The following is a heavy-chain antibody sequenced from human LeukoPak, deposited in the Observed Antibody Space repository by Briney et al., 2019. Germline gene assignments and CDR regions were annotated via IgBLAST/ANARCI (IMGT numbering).Heavy chain of an antibody. J-gene: IGHJ4*02. CDR2: ISSSSSYI. CDR1: GFTFSDYY. Sequence: GGSLRLSCAASGFTFSDYYMSWIRQAPGKGLEWVSSISSSSSYIYYADSVKGRFTISRDNAKNSLYLQMNSLRAEDTAVYYCARDLGQWLPTLDHWGQGTLVTVSS. D-gene: IGHD6-19*01. V-gene: IGHV3-11*06. CDR3: ARDLGQWLPTLDH.